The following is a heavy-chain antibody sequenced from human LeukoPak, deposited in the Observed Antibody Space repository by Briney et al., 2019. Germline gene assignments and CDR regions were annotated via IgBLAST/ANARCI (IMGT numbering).Heavy chain of an antibody. CDR3: ARVSGWDFDY. CDR2: INSDGINT. Sequence: PGGSLRLSCAASGFTFSNYWMHWVRQAPGKGLVWVSRINSDGINTSYADSVKGRFTISRDNAKNSLYLQMNSLRAEDTAVYYCARVSGWDFDYWGQGALVTVSS. V-gene: IGHV3-74*01. J-gene: IGHJ4*02. CDR1: GFTFSNYW. D-gene: IGHD6-25*01.